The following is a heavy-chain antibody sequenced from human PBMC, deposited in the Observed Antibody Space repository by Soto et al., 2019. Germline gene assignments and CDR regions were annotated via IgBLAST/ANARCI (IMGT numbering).Heavy chain of an antibody. J-gene: IGHJ4*02. D-gene: IGHD2-15*01. CDR2: IYYSGST. V-gene: IGHV4-31*03. CDR1: GGSISSVGYY. CDR3: ARTKSHCSGGSCYSGLFDY. Sequence: SETLSLTCTVSGGSISSVGYYWSWIRQHPGKGLEWIGYIYYSGSTYYNPSLKSRVTISVDTSKNQFSLKLSSVTAADTAVYYCARTKSHCSGGSCYSGLFDYWGQGTLVTVSS.